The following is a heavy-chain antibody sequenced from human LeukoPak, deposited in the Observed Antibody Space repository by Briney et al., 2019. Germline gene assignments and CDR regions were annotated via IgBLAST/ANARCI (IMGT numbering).Heavy chain of an antibody. CDR3: ARDDGGALDVFDI. CDR1: GFTFSTYN. J-gene: IGHJ3*02. V-gene: IGHV3-21*01. D-gene: IGHD4-23*01. Sequence: PGGSLRLACAASGFTFSTYNMNWVRQAPGKGLEWVSCFSSGSRHIFYADSVKGRFTISRDNAKNSLDLQMNSLRVEDTAVYYCARDDGGALDVFDIWGQGTLVTVSS. CDR2: FSSGSRHI.